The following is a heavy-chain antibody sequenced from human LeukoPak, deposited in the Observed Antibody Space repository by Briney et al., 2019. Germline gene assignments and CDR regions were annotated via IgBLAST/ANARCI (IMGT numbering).Heavy chain of an antibody. V-gene: IGHV4-59*01. D-gene: IGHD6-13*01. CDR2: IYYSGST. Sequence: PSETLCLTCSVSGGPISSYYWSWIRQPPGKGLEWIGYIYYSGSTNYNPSLKSRVTISVDTSKNQFSLKLSSVTAADTAVYYCARGAAAADYYYYYYMDVWGKGTTVTISS. J-gene: IGHJ6*03. CDR1: GGPISSYY. CDR3: ARGAAAADYYYYYYMDV.